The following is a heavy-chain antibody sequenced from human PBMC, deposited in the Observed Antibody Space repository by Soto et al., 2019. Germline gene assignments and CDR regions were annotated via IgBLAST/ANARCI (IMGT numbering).Heavy chain of an antibody. CDR1: GGSISSYY. D-gene: IGHD6-19*01. CDR3: ARGVAVAGTPLFFYYYYGMDV. J-gene: IGHJ6*02. V-gene: IGHV4-59*01. Sequence: SETLSLTCTVSGGSISSYYWSWIRQPPGKGLEWIGYIYYSGSTNYNPSLKSRVTISVDTSKNQFSLKLGSVTAADTAVYYCARGVAVAGTPLFFYYYYGMDVWGQGTTVTAP. CDR2: IYYSGST.